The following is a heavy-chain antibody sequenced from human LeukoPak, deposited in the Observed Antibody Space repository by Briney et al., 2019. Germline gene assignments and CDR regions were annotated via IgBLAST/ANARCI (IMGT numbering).Heavy chain of an antibody. J-gene: IGHJ4*02. CDR3: AKEGGYGFSPY. CDR2: ISGDGGTA. Sequence: GGSLRLSCAASGFTFRSYAMTWVRLAPGQELEWVSGISGDGGTANYANSVKGRFTVSRDNSKNMLYLQMNSLRAEDTALYYCAKEGGYGFSPYWGLGALVTVSS. CDR1: GFTFRSYA. V-gene: IGHV3-23*01. D-gene: IGHD5-18*01.